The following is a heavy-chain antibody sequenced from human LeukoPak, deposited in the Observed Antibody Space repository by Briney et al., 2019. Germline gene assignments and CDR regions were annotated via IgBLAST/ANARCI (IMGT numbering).Heavy chain of an antibody. J-gene: IGHJ4*02. D-gene: IGHD6-13*01. Sequence: SETLSLTCTVSGGSISSGSYYWSWIRQPPGKGLEWIGEINHSGSTNYNPSLKSRVTISVDTSKNQFSLKLSSVTAADTAVYYCARGRRYSSSWYLYYWGQGTLVTVSS. CDR3: ARGRRYSSSWYLYY. V-gene: IGHV4-39*07. CDR2: INHSGST. CDR1: GGSISSGSYY.